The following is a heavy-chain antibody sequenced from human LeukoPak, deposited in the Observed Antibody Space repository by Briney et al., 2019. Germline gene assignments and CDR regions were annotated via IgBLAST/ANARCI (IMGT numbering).Heavy chain of an antibody. V-gene: IGHV1-69*13. CDR3: ARDPLVLLWFGESPAEYGMDV. CDR1: GGTFSSYA. Sequence: SVTVSCTASGGTFSSYAISWVRQAPGQGLEWMGGIIPIFGTANYAQKFQGRVTITADESTSTAYMELSSLRSEDTAVYYCARDPLVLLWFGESPAEYGMDVWGQGTTVTVSS. J-gene: IGHJ6*02. D-gene: IGHD3-10*01. CDR2: IIPIFGTA.